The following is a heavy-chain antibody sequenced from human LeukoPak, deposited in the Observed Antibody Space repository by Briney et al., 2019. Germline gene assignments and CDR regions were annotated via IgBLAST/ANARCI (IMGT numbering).Heavy chain of an antibody. D-gene: IGHD6-13*01. Sequence: ASVKVSCKASGYTFNNFHIHWVRQAPGQGLEWMGLIKPDVNRTSYPQKFQGRVTVTRDMSTSTVHMELHSLISDDTAVYYCARPGRGSSHFGSWGQGTLVTVSS. CDR2: IKPDVNRT. V-gene: IGHV1-46*02. CDR3: ARPGRGSSHFGS. CDR1: GYTFNNFH. J-gene: IGHJ4*02.